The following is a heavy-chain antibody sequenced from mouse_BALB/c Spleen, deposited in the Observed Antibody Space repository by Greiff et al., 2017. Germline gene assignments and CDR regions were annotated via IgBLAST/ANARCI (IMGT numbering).Heavy chain of an antibody. D-gene: IGHD1-1*01. Sequence: VQLQESGPGLVQPSQSLSITCTVSGFSLTSYGVHWVRQSPGKGLEWLGVIWSGGSTDYNAAFISRLSISKDNSKSQVFFKMNSLQADDTAIYYCVRKGEFITTVVADFDVWGAGTTVTVSS. CDR2: IWSGGST. CDR3: VRKGEFITTVVADFDV. J-gene: IGHJ1*01. V-gene: IGHV2-2-2*01. CDR1: GFSLTSYG.